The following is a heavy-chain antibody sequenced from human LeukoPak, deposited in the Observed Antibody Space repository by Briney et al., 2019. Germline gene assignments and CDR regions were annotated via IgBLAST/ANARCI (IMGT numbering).Heavy chain of an antibody. J-gene: IGHJ4*02. CDR1: GGSISSSSYY. V-gene: IGHV4-39*01. CDR2: IYYSGST. Sequence: SETLSLTCTVSGGSISSSSYYWGWIRQPRGKGLEWIVSIYYSGSTYYNPSLKSRVTISVDTSKNQFSLKLSSVTAADTAVYYCARHPLFFCSSTSCYTYYFDYWGQGTLVTVSS. CDR3: ARHPLFFCSSTSCYTYYFDY. D-gene: IGHD2-2*02.